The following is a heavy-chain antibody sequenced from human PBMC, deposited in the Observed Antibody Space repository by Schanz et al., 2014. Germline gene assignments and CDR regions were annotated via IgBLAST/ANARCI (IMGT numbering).Heavy chain of an antibody. D-gene: IGHD1-26*01. CDR1: GFTFSDSF. CDR2: ISSSGNII. Sequence: QVLLVESGGGLVKPGGSLRLSCSASGFTFSDSFMSWIRQTPGKGLEWVSYISSSGNIIHYADSVKGRFTISRDNAKNSLYLQMTGMRAEDAAVYYYARDLEGGSSSLDYWGQGTLVTVSS. J-gene: IGHJ4*02. CDR3: ARDLEGGSSSLDY. V-gene: IGHV3-11*01.